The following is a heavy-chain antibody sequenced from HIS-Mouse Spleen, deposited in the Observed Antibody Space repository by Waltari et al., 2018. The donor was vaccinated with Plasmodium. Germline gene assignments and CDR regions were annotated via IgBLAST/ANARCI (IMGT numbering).Heavy chain of an antibody. V-gene: IGHV3-30-3*01. Sequence: QVQLVESGGGVVQPGRYVRLSCAASGFTCKSSAMHWVRQAPGKGLEWVAVISYDGSNKYYADSVKGRFTISRDNSKNTLYLQMNSLRAEDTAVYYCARDRRLAFDYWGQGTLVTVSS. J-gene: IGHJ4*02. CDR1: GFTCKSSA. D-gene: IGHD2-15*01. CDR2: ISYDGSNK. CDR3: ARDRRLAFDY.